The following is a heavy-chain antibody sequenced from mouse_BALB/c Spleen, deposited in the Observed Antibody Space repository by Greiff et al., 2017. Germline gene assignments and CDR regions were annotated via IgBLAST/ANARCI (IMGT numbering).Heavy chain of an antibody. CDR2: ISTYYGDA. J-gene: IGHJ4*01. CDR1: GYTFTDYA. D-gene: IGHD6-5*01. Sequence: QVHVKQSGAELVRPGVSVKISCKGSGYTFTDYAMHWVKQSHAKSLEWIGVISTYYGDASYNQKFKGKATMTVDKSSSTAYMELARLTSEDSAIYYCARNLLSSMDYWGQGTSVTVSS. V-gene: IGHV1S137*01. CDR3: ARNLLSSMDY.